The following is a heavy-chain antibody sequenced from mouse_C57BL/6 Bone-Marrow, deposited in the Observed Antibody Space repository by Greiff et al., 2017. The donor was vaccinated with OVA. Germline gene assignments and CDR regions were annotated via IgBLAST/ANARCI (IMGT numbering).Heavy chain of an antibody. J-gene: IGHJ3*01. CDR3: ARSLTGTAY. CDR1: GYAFTNYL. CDR2: INPGSGGT. Sequence: VQLKESGAELVRPGTSVKVSCKASGYAFTNYLIEWVKQRPGQGLEWIGVINPGSGGTNYNEKFKGKATLTADKSSSTAYMQLSSLTSEDSAVYFCARSLTGTAYWGQGTLVTVSA. D-gene: IGHD4-1*01. V-gene: IGHV1-54*01.